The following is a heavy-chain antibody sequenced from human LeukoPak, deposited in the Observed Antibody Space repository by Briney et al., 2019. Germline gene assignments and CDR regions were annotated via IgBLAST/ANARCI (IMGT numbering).Heavy chain of an antibody. CDR1: GYTFTGYY. Sequence: ASVKVSCKPSGYTFTGYYLHCVRQAPGQALEWMGWMNPNTGATMYAQKFQDRVSMSRDTSSSTAYMDLTSLRSDDTAVYFCARDRVGSGWPRPYYFEFWGQGTLVTVSS. CDR2: MNPNTGAT. V-gene: IGHV1-2*02. CDR3: ARDRVGSGWPRPYYFEF. D-gene: IGHD6-19*01. J-gene: IGHJ4*02.